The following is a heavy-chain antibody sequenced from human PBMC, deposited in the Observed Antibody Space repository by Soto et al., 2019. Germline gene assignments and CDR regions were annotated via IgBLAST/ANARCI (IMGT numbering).Heavy chain of an antibody. V-gene: IGHV3-48*01. CDR2: ISSSSSTI. CDR3: ARFAVGATFDY. D-gene: IGHD1-26*01. CDR1: GFTFSSYS. J-gene: IGHJ4*02. Sequence: PGGSLRLCCAASGFTFSSYSMNWVRQAPGKGLEWVSYISSSSSTIYYADSVKGRFTISRDNAKNSLYLQMNSLRAEDTAVYYCARFAVGATFDYWGQGTLVTVSS.